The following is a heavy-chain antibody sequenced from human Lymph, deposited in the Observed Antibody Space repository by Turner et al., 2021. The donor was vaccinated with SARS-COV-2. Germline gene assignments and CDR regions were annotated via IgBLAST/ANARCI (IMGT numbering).Heavy chain of an antibody. J-gene: IGHJ4*02. CDR2: ISYDGSNK. CDR3: ARDSGYEHYYFDY. Sequence: QVQLVESGGGVVQPGRSLRLSCAASGFTLSSYAMHWVCQAPGKGLEWVAVISYDGSNKYYADSVKGRFTISRDNSKNTLYLQMNSLRAEDTAVYYCARDSGYEHYYFDYWGQGTLVTVSS. CDR1: GFTLSSYA. V-gene: IGHV3-30-3*01. D-gene: IGHD5-12*01.